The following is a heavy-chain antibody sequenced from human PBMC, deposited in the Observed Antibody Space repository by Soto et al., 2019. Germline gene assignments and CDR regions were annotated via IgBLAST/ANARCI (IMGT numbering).Heavy chain of an antibody. D-gene: IGHD5-12*01. Sequence: QVQLVQSGAEVKKPRASVKVSCKASGYTFTGYYIHWVRQAPGQGLEWMGWINPNSGGKNYAQKFQGWVTMTRDTSISTVYMELSRLKSDETAVYYCARNEPGYSGNGFDYWGQGTLVTVSS. CDR3: ARNEPGYSGNGFDY. J-gene: IGHJ4*02. CDR2: INPNSGGK. CDR1: GYTFTGYY. V-gene: IGHV1-2*04.